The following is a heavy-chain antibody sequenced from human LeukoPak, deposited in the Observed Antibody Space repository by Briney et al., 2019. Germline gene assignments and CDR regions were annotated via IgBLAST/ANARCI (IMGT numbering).Heavy chain of an antibody. V-gene: IGHV4-39*07. J-gene: IGHJ4*02. Sequence: SETLSLTCTVSSGSVSNSHYYWAWVRQPPGKGLEWLGSIFYSGNTHYNPSLKSPVTISIDTSKNQFSLKVSSATAADTAIYYCARDLSFDWFPYYFDYWGQGILVTVSS. D-gene: IGHD3-9*01. CDR2: IFYSGNT. CDR1: SGSVSNSHYY. CDR3: ARDLSFDWFPYYFDY.